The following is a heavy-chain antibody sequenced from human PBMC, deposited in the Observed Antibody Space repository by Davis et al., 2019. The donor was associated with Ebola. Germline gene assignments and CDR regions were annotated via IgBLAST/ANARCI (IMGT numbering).Heavy chain of an antibody. CDR3: ARDPTRGYSYGWDFDY. Sequence: SVKVSCKASGYTFTSYYMHWVRQAPGQGLEWMGGIIPIFGTANYAQKFQGRVTITADKSTSTAYMELSSLRSEDTAVYYCARDPTRGYSYGWDFDYWGQGTLVTVSS. D-gene: IGHD5-18*01. V-gene: IGHV1-69*06. J-gene: IGHJ4*02. CDR1: GYTFTSYY. CDR2: IIPIFGTA.